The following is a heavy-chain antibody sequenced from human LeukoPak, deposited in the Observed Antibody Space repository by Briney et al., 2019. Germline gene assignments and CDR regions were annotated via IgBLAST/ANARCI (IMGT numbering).Heavy chain of an antibody. CDR3: ARGIVGYRTGYYFDY. CDR2: IYSGGST. CDR1: GFTFSNYA. J-gene: IGHJ4*02. D-gene: IGHD5-18*01. V-gene: IGHV3-66*01. Sequence: QPGGSLRLSCAASGFTFSNYAMTWVRQAPGKGLEWVSVIYSGGSTYYTDSVKDRFTISRDNSKNTLYLQMNSLRAEDTAVYYCARGIVGYRTGYYFDYWGQGTLVTVSS.